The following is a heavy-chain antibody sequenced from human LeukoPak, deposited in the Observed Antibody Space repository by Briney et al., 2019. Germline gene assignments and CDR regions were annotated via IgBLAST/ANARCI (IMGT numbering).Heavy chain of an antibody. CDR3: ARRAGGRKYQLLESYYYMDV. V-gene: IGHV4-38-2*02. CDR1: GYSISSGYY. D-gene: IGHD2-2*01. CDR2: INHSGST. J-gene: IGHJ6*03. Sequence: SETLSLTCTVSGYSISSGYYWGWIRQPPGKGLEWIGEINHSGSTNYNPSLKSRVTMSVDTSKNQFSLKLSSVTAADTAVYYCARRAGGRKYQLLESYYYMDVWGKGTTVTISS.